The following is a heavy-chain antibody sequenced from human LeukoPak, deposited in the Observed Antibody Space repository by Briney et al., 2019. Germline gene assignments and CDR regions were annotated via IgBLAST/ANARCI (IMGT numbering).Heavy chain of an antibody. CDR2: ISYDGSNK. D-gene: IGHD6-19*01. J-gene: IGHJ4*02. V-gene: IGHV3-30*04. Sequence: PGGSLRLSCAASGFTFSSYAMHRVRQAPGKGLEWVAVISYDGSNKYYADSVKGRFTISRDNSKNTLYLQMNSLRAEDTAVYYCARDSYSSGWYQIIDYWGQGTLVTVSS. CDR1: GFTFSSYA. CDR3: ARDSYSSGWYQIIDY.